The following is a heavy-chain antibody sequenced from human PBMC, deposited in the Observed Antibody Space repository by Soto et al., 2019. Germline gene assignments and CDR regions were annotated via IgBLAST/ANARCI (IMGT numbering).Heavy chain of an antibody. J-gene: IGHJ4*02. CDR1: GFTFDDYA. CDR3: AKEIRAALQAFDY. D-gene: IGHD6-6*01. V-gene: IGHV3-9*01. CDR2: ITWNSGRI. Sequence: EVQLVESGGGLVQPGRSLRLSCAASGFTFDDYAMHWVRQAPGKGLEWVSGITWNSGRIAYAASVKGRFTISRDNAKNSLYLQMNSLRAEDTALYYCAKEIRAALQAFDYWGQGTLVTVSS.